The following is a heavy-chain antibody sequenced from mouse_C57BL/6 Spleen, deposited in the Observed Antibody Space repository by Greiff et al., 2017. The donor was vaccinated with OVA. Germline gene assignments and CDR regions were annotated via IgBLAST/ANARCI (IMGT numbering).Heavy chain of an antibody. CDR2: IWSGGST. CDR1: GFSLTSYG. J-gene: IGHJ1*03. D-gene: IGHD5-1*01. V-gene: IGHV2-2*01. CDR3: ARLRLPYWYFDV. Sequence: QVQLKESGPGLVQPSQSLSITCTVSGFSLTSYGVHWVRQSPGKGLEWLGVIWSGGSTDYNAAFISRLSISKDNSKSQVFFKMNSLQADDTAIYYCARLRLPYWYFDVWGTGTPVTVSS.